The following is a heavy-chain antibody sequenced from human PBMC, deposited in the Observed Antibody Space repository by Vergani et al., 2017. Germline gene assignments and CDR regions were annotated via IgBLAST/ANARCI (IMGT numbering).Heavy chain of an antibody. CDR3: ARGGRYSSYPRYYYMDV. J-gene: IGHJ6*03. Sequence: QVQLQESGPGLVKPSETLSLTCTVSGGSISSYYWSWIRQPPGKGLEWIGDIYYSGSTNYNPSLKSRVTISVDTSKNQFSLKLSSVTAADTAVYYCARGGRYSSYPRYYYMDVWGKGTTVTVSS. CDR2: IYYSGST. V-gene: IGHV4-59*01. D-gene: IGHD6-13*01. CDR1: GGSISSYY.